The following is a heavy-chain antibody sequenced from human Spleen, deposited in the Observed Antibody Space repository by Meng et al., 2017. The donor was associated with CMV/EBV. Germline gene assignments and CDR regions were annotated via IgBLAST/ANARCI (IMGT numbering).Heavy chain of an antibody. V-gene: IGHV5-51*01. CDR3: ARLNRAIAILHYFDY. CDR2: IYPGDSDT. D-gene: IGHD2-21*01. Sequence: GESLKISCKGSGYSFTSYWIGWVRQMPGKGLEWMGIIYPGDSDTRYSPSFQGQVTISADKSITTAYLQWSSLKASDTAMYYCARLNRAIAILHYFDYWGQGTLVTVSS. J-gene: IGHJ4*02. CDR1: GYSFTSYW.